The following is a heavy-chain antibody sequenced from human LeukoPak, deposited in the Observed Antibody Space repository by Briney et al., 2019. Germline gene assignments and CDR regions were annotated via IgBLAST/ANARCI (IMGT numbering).Heavy chain of an antibody. CDR1: GYTFTSYG. CDR2: ISAYNGNT. Sequence: ASVKVSCKASGYTFTSYGISWVRQAPGQGLEWMGWISAYNGNTNYVQKLQGRVAMTTDTSTSTAYMELRSLRSDDTAVYYRARDRTSRLVDYWGQGTLVTVSS. J-gene: IGHJ4*02. V-gene: IGHV1-18*01. CDR3: ARDRTSRLVDY. D-gene: IGHD6-19*01.